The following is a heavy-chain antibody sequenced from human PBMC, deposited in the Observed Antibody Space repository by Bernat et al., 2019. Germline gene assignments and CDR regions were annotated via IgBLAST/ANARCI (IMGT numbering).Heavy chain of an antibody. CDR2: INHSGST. Sequence: QVQLQQWGAGLLKPSETLSLTCAVYGGSFSGYYWSWIRQPPGKGLEWIGEINHSGSTNYNPSLKSRVTISVDTSKNQFSLKLSSVTAADTAVYHCARGLRWPQYYFDYWGQGTLVTVSS. D-gene: IGHD4-23*01. J-gene: IGHJ4*02. CDR3: ARGLRWPQYYFDY. V-gene: IGHV4-34*01. CDR1: GGSFSGYY.